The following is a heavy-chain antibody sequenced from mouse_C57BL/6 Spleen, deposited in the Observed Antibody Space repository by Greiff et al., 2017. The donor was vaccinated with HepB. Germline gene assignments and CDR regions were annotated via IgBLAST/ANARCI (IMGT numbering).Heavy chain of an antibody. D-gene: IGHD2-5*01. Sequence: VKLVESGAELVRPGASVTLSCKASGYTFTDYEMHWVKQTPVHGLEWIGAIDPETGGTAYNQKFKGKAILTADKSSSTAYMELRSLTSEDSAVYYAYYSNFDYWGQGTTLTVSS. CDR3: YYSNFDY. J-gene: IGHJ2*01. CDR1: GYTFTDYE. V-gene: IGHV1-15*01. CDR2: IDPETGGT.